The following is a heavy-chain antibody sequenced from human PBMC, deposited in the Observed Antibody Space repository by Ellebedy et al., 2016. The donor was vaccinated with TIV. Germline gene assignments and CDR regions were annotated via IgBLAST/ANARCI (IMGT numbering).Heavy chain of an antibody. CDR1: GGSISSYY. CDR3: ARTSGGALPTVVIRGYYFDY. D-gene: IGHD3-22*01. Sequence: MPSETLSLTCTVSGGSISSYYWSWIRQPPGKGLEWIGYIHYSGSTNYNPSLKSRVTISVNTSKNQFSLKLSSVTAADTAVYYCARTSGGALPTVVIRGYYFDYWGQGTLVTVSS. CDR2: IHYSGST. V-gene: IGHV4-59*08. J-gene: IGHJ4*02.